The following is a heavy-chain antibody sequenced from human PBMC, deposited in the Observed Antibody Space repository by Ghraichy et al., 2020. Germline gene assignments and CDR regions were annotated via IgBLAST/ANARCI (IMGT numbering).Heavy chain of an antibody. CDR3: ARLGTIYSSSSSYFDY. CDR2: IYPGDSDT. D-gene: IGHD6-6*01. Sequence: GESLNISCKGSGYSFTSYWIGWVRQMPGKGLEWMGIIYPGDSDTRYSPSFQGQVTISADKSISTAYLQWSSLKASDTAMYYCARLGTIYSSSSSYFDYWGQGTLVTVSS. V-gene: IGHV5-51*01. CDR1: GYSFTSYW. J-gene: IGHJ4*02.